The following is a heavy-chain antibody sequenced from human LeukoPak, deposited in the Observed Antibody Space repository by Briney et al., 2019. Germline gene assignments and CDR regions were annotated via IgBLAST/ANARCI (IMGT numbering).Heavy chain of an antibody. V-gene: IGHV1-2*02. CDR3: AKRGGSGSYPGPYYFDY. Sequence: ASAKVSCKASGYTFTGYYMHWVRQAPGQGLEWMGWINPNSGGTNYAQKFQGRVTMTRDTSISTAYMELSRLRSDDTAVYYCAKRGGSGSYPGPYYFDYWGQGTLVTVSS. CDR1: GYTFTGYY. D-gene: IGHD3-10*01. J-gene: IGHJ4*02. CDR2: INPNSGGT.